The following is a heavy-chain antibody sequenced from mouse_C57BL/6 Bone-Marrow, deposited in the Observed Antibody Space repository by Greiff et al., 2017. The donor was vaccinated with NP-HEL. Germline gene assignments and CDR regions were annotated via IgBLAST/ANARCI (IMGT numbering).Heavy chain of an antibody. V-gene: IGHV1-64*01. CDR1: GYTFTSYW. J-gene: IGHJ3*01. Sequence: VQLQQPGAELVKPGASVKLSCKASGYTFTSYWMHWVKQRPGQGLEWIGMIHPNSGSTNYNEKFKSKATLTVDKSSSTAYMQLSSLTSEDSAVYYCARPGGILWYPWFAYWGQGTLVTVSA. D-gene: IGHD2-1*01. CDR2: IHPNSGST. CDR3: ARPGGILWYPWFAY.